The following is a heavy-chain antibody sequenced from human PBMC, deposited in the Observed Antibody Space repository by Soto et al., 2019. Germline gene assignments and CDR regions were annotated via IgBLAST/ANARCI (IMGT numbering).Heavy chain of an antibody. CDR3: ARHTVTIRAGFDY. D-gene: IGHD4-17*01. Sequence: SETLSLTCTVSGGSISTYYWDWIRQPPGKELEWIGHTHYSGNTNYHPSLKSRVTISLDTSRNQFSLKLSSVTAADTAIYYCARHTVTIRAGFDYWGQGALVTVSS. V-gene: IGHV4-59*01. CDR1: GGSISTYY. CDR2: THYSGNT. J-gene: IGHJ4*02.